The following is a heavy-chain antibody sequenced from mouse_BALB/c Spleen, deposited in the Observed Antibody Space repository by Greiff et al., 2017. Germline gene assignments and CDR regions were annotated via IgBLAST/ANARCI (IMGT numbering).Heavy chain of an antibody. J-gene: IGHJ3*01. CDR2: IDPENGDT. D-gene: IGHD2-1*01. CDR1: GFNIKDYY. CDR3: KVYRAWFAY. Sequence: EVQLQQSGAELVRSGASVKLSCTASGFNIKDYYMHWVKQRPEQGLEWIGWIDPENGDTEYAPKFQGKATMTADTSSNTADLQLSSLTSEDTAVYYCKVYRAWFAYWGQGTLVTVSA. V-gene: IGHV14-4*02.